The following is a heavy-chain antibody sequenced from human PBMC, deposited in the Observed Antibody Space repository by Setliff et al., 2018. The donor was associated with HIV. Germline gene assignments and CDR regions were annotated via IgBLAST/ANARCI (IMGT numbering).Heavy chain of an antibody. CDR3: AGPHHYFDF. V-gene: IGHV4-34*01. J-gene: IGHJ4*02. CDR1: GGSFSGYY. CDR2: INPTGSIT. Sequence: SETLSLTCAVYGGSFSGYYWSWIRQSPGKGLEWIGQINPTGSITNYNPSFKSRVTISVETSRRQSSLSLTSMTAADTAMYYCAGPHHYFDFWGQGTQVTVSS.